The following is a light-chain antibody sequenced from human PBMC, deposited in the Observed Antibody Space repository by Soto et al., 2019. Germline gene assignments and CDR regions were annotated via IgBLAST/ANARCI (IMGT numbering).Light chain of an antibody. J-gene: IGLJ2*01. CDR1: SSNIGRNS. CDR3: GTWDRSLSAAVV. Sequence: QSVLTQPPSVSAAPGQTVTISCSGTSSNIGRNSVAWYQQLPGTAPKLLIYENDKRPSWIPDRFSGSKSGTSATLGITGLQTGDEADYYCGTWDRSLSAAVVFVEGTKLTVL. V-gene: IGLV1-51*01. CDR2: END.